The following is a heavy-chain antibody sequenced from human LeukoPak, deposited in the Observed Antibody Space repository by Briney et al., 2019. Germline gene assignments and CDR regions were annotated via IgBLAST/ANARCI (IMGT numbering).Heavy chain of an antibody. CDR1: GYTFTGYY. Sequence: ASVKVSFKASGYTFTGYYIHWVRQAPGQGLECTGWINPNSGGTNYAQKFQGRVTMTRDTPISTAYMELSRLRFDDTAVYYCARGGSGSYFSWLDPWGQGTLVTVSA. D-gene: IGHD3-10*01. J-gene: IGHJ5*02. CDR3: ARGGSGSYFSWLDP. V-gene: IGHV1-2*02. CDR2: INPNSGGT.